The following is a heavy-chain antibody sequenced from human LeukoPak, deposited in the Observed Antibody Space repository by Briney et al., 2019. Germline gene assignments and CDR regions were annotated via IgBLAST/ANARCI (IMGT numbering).Heavy chain of an antibody. CDR1: GYTFTSYW. CDR3: ATHPGGLQSGFDN. Sequence: GESLKISCKGSGYTFTSYWIGWVRQMPGKGLEYMGIIHPGDSDTRYSPSFQGQVTVSVDRSSTTAYLQWSRLRASDTAMYYCATHPGGLQSGFDNWGQGTLVTVSS. V-gene: IGHV5-51*01. CDR2: IHPGDSDT. D-gene: IGHD5-24*01. J-gene: IGHJ4*02.